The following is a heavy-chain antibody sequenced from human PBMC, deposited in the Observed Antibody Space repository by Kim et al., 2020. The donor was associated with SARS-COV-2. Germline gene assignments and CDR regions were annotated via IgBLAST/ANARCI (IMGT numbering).Heavy chain of an antibody. J-gene: IGHJ6*01. CDR3: ARGLPVTTFDYYYGMDV. Sequence: SETLSLTCAVYGGSFSGYYWSWIRQPPGKGLEWIGEINHSGSTNYNPSLKSRVTISVDTSKNQFSLKLSSVTAADTAVYYCARGLPVTTFDYYYGMDVWG. D-gene: IGHD4-17*01. CDR2: INHSGST. CDR1: GGSFSGYY. V-gene: IGHV4-34*01.